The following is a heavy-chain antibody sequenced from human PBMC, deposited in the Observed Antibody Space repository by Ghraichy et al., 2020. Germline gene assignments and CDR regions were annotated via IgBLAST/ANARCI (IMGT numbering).Heavy chain of an antibody. D-gene: IGHD5-18*01. CDR3: AKLVQSRYSYGYIDY. J-gene: IGHJ4*02. Sequence: GGSLRLSCAASGFTFSSYAMSWVRQAPGKGLEWVSAISGSGGSTYYADSVKGRFTISRDNSKNTLYLQMNSLRAEDTAVYYCAKLVQSRYSYGYIDYWGQGTLVTVSS. CDR1: GFTFSSYA. CDR2: ISGSGGST. V-gene: IGHV3-23*01.